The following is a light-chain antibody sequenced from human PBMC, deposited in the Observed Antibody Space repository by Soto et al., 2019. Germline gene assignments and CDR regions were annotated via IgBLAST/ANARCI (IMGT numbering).Light chain of an antibody. CDR2: GAS. J-gene: IGKJ1*01. V-gene: IGKV3-15*01. CDR1: QSVSSY. CDR3: QQYNNWPRT. Sequence: EIVMTQSPATLSLSPGDRATLSCRASQSVSSYLAWYQQKPGQTPRLLIYGASTRATGIPARFSGSGSGTEFTLTISSLQPEDFAVYYCQQYNNWPRTCGQGTKVDIK.